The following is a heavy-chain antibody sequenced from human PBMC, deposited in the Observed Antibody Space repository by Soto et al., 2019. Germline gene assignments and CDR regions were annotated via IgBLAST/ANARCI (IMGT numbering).Heavy chain of an antibody. Sequence: PGGSLRLSCAASGFTVSSNYMSWVRQAPGKGLEWVSVIYSGGSTYYADSVKGRFTISRDNSKNTLYLQMNSLRAEDTAVYYCARDHPVYDILTGYYKANAPFWGQGT. CDR1: GFTVSSNY. CDR2: IYSGGST. D-gene: IGHD3-9*01. J-gene: IGHJ4*02. CDR3: ARDHPVYDILTGYYKANAPF. V-gene: IGHV3-66*01.